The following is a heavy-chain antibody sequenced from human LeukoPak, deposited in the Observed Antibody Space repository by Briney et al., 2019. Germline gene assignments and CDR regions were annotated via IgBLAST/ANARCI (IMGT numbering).Heavy chain of an antibody. CDR2: ISSNGGST. V-gene: IGHV3-64*01. J-gene: IGHJ4*02. Sequence: GSLRLSCAASGFTFSSYAMHWVRQAPGKGLEYVSAISSNGGSTYYANSVKGRFTISRDNSKNTLYLQMGSLRAEDMAVYYCARGCSSTSCYYDYWGQGTLVTVSS. CDR1: GFTFSSYA. D-gene: IGHD2-2*01. CDR3: ARGCSSTSCYYDY.